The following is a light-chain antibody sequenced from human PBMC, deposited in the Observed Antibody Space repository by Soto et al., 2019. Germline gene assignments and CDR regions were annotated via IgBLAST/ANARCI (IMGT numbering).Light chain of an antibody. Sequence: QSALTQPPSVSGSPGQSVTISCTGTSSDVGGSNYVSWYQQHPGKTPKLMIYDVSQRPSGVPDRFSGSKSDSTASLTISGLQAEDEADYYCCSPAGNFILVFGGGTKVTVL. CDR1: SSDVGGSNY. CDR2: DVS. J-gene: IGLJ3*02. CDR3: CSPAGNFILV. V-gene: IGLV2-11*01.